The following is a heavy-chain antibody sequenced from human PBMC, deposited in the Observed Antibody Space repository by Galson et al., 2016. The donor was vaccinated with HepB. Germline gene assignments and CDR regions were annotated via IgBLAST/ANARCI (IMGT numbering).Heavy chain of an antibody. Sequence: SLRLSCAASGFTFSSYAMSWVRQAPGKGLEWVAAISGSGSRTYYEDSVKGRFTISRDNSKNTLYLQMNSLRAEDTAVYYFAKEIGRAVAGTLRYLDLWGHGTLVTVSS. D-gene: IGHD6-19*01. CDR2: ISGSGSRT. V-gene: IGHV3-23*01. J-gene: IGHJ2*01. CDR1: GFTFSSYA. CDR3: AKEIGRAVAGTLRYLDL.